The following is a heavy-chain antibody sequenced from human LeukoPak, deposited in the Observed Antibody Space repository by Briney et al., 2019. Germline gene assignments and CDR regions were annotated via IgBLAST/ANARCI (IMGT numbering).Heavy chain of an antibody. J-gene: IGHJ3*01. CDR1: GGSFSGYY. Sequence: SETLSLTCAVYGGSFSGYYWSWIRQPPGKGLEWIGEIHHTGSTNYKASLKSRVTISAHSSKNQFSLNLSSVTAADTAVYYCARGSLPVYVFDVWGQGTKVTVSA. D-gene: IGHD2-2*01. CDR2: IHHTGST. V-gene: IGHV4-34*01. CDR3: ARGSLPVYVFDV.